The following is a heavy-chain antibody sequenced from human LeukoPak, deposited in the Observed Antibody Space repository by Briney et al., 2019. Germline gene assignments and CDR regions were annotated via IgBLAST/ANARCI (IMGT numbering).Heavy chain of an antibody. CDR3: GGGGGGQWGYFDY. D-gene: IGHD3-16*01. J-gene: IGHJ4*02. V-gene: IGHV1-18*04. CDR2: ISAKNGNT. CDR1: GYTFTTNG. Sequence: ASVKVSCKASGYTFTTNGIIWVRQAPGQGLEWMGWISAKNGNTNYAQNLQGRVTMTSDTSTSTAYRELRSLRSDDTAVYYCGGGGGGQWGYFDYWGQGTLVTVSS.